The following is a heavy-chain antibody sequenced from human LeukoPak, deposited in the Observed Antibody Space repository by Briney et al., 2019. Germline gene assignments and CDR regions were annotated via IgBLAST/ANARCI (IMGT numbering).Heavy chain of an antibody. CDR3: ARDFSDDSSGYYGELDY. V-gene: IGHV3-48*01. CDR1: GFTFSSYS. J-gene: IGHJ4*02. CDR2: ISSSSSTM. D-gene: IGHD3-22*01. Sequence: GGSLRLSCAASGFTFSSYSMNWVRQAPGKGLEWVSYISSSSSTMYYADSVKGRFTISRDNAKNSLYLQMNSLRAEDTAVYYCARDFSDDSSGYYGELDYWGQGTLVTVSS.